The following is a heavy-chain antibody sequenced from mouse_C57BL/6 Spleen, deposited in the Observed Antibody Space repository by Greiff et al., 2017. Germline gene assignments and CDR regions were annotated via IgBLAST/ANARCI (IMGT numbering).Heavy chain of an antibody. CDR2: ISGGGGNT. Sequence: EVQGVESGGGLVKPGGSLKLSCAASGFTFSSYTMSWVRQTPEKRLEWVATISGGGGNTYYPDSVKGRFTISRDNAKNTLYLQMSSLRSEDTALYYCARHGGSAWFAYWGQGTLVTVSA. V-gene: IGHV5-9*01. CDR3: ARHGGSAWFAY. CDR1: GFTFSSYT. J-gene: IGHJ3*01.